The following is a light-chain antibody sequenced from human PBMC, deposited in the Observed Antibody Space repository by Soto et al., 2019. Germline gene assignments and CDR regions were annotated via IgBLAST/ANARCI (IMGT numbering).Light chain of an antibody. V-gene: IGLV2-11*01. CDR1: STDVGGYNY. J-gene: IGLJ3*02. Sequence: QSALTQPRSVSGSPGQSVTISCTGPSTDVGGYNYVSWYQQHPGKAPKLIIYDVSRRPSGVPDRFSGSESGNTASLTISGLQAEDEADYHCCSYAGSYTWVFGGGTKLTV. CDR2: DVS. CDR3: CSYAGSYTWV.